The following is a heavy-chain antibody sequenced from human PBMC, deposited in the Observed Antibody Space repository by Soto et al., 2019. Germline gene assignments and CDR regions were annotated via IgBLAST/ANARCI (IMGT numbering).Heavy chain of an antibody. J-gene: IGHJ4*02. V-gene: IGHV4-59*12. CDR1: GGSISSYY. Sequence: SETLSLTCTVSGGSISSYYWSWIRQPPGKGLEWIGYIYYSGSTYYNPSLKSRVTISVDRSKNQFSLKLSSVTAADTAVYYCASAGDSSGPVALGYWGQGTLVTVSS. CDR2: IYYSGST. CDR3: ASAGDSSGPVALGY. D-gene: IGHD6-19*01.